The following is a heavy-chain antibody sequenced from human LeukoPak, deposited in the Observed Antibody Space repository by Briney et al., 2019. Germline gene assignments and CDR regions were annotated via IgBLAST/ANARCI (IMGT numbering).Heavy chain of an antibody. J-gene: IGHJ5*02. Sequence: GESLKISCKGSGYSFTNYRISWVRHMPGRGLEWMGWIDASDSYTNYSPSFQGHVTISADKSSSTAYLQWSSLMASYTDIYYCARHVLYSYGPQWWFDPWGQGTLVTVSS. D-gene: IGHD5-18*01. V-gene: IGHV5-10-1*01. CDR3: ARHVLYSYGPQWWFDP. CDR2: IDASDSYT. CDR1: GYSFTNYR.